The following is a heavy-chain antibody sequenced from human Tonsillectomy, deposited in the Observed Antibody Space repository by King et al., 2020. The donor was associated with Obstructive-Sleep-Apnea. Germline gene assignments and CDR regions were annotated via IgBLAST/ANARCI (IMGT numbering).Heavy chain of an antibody. CDR2: ISWNSGTI. V-gene: IGHV3-9*01. Sequence: QLVQSGGGLVQPGRSLRLSCAASGFTFDDYAMHWVRQAPEKCLAWVSIISWNSGTIGYADTVKGRFTIYGDNAKNSLYLQMKSLRTEDTALYYCAKGLPPDYWGQGTLVTVSS. CDR3: AKGLPPDY. J-gene: IGHJ4*02. D-gene: IGHD1-14*01. CDR1: GFTFDDYA.